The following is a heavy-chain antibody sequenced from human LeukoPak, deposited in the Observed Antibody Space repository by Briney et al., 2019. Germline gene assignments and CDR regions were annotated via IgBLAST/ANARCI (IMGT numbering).Heavy chain of an antibody. CDR2: MNPNSGDT. J-gene: IGHJ3*02. D-gene: IGHD4-17*01. CDR3: ASRTRTGAFDI. Sequence: ASVKVSCKASGYTFTSYDINWVRQATGQGLEWMGWMNPNSGDTVYAQKFQGSVTMTRNTSISTAYMELSSLRSEDTAVYYCASRTRTGAFDIWGQGTMVTVSS. CDR1: GYTFTSYD. V-gene: IGHV1-8*01.